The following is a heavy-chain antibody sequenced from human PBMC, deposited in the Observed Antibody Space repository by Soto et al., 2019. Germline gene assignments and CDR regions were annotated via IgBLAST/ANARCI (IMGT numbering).Heavy chain of an antibody. D-gene: IGHD1-26*01. V-gene: IGHV4-39*01. CDR2: IYYSGST. J-gene: IGHJ4*02. Sequence: SETLSLTCTVSGGSISSSSYYWGWIRQPPGKGLEWIGCIYYSGSTYYNPSLKSRVTISVDTSKNQFSLKLSSVTAADTAVYYCVRGASLNFDYWGQGTLVTVSS. CDR1: GGSISSSSYY. CDR3: VRGASLNFDY.